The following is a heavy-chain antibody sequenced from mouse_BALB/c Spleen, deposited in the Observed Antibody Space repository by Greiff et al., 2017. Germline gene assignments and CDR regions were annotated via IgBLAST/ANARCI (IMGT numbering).Heavy chain of an antibody. J-gene: IGHJ3*01. CDR2: INPSSGYT. CDR1: GYTFTSYT. D-gene: IGHD2-1*01. Sequence: VQLQQSAAELARPGASVKMSCKASGYTFTSYTMHWVKQRPGQGLEWIGYINPSSGYTEYNQKFKDKTTLTADKSSSTAYMQLSSLTSEDSAVYYCARGKGNLAYWGQGTLVTVSA. CDR3: ARGKGNLAY. V-gene: IGHV1-4*02.